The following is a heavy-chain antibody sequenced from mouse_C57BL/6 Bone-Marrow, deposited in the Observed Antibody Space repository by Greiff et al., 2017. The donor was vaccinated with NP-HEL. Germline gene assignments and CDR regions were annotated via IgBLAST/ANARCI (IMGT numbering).Heavy chain of an antibody. J-gene: IGHJ2*01. D-gene: IGHD1-1*01. CDR2: IDPNSGGT. CDR1: GYTFTSYL. CDR3: ARYYYGSSSFDD. Sequence: QVQLQQPGAELVKPGASVKLSCKASGYTFTSYLMHWVKQRPGRGLEWIGRIDPNSGGTKYNEKFKSKATLTVDKPSSTAYRQLNSLTSEDSAVYYGARYYYGSSSFDDWGQGTTLTVSS. V-gene: IGHV1-72*01.